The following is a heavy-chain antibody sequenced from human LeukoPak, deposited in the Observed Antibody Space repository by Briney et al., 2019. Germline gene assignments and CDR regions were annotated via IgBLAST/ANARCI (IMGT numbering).Heavy chain of an antibody. D-gene: IGHD6-19*01. Sequence: SETLSLTCTVSGGSISSYYWSWIRQPPGKGLEWIGYIYYSGSTNYNPSLKSRVTISVDTSKNQFSLKLSSVTAADTAVYYCARRLLAVAGVFDPWGQGTLVTVSS. J-gene: IGHJ5*02. CDR3: ARRLLAVAGVFDP. CDR2: IYYSGST. CDR1: GGSISSYY. V-gene: IGHV4-59*08.